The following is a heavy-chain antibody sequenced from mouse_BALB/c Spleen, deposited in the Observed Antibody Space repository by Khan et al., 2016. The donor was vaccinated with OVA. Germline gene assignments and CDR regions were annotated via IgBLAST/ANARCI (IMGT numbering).Heavy chain of an antibody. CDR3: ARAYVGNYRVAIDY. CDR2: IWGDGTT. D-gene: IGHD2-10*01. V-gene: IGHV2-6-7*01. Sequence: QVQLKESGPGLVAPSQSLSITCTVSGFSLTGYGVNWVRQTPGKGLEWLGMIWGDGTTDYNSALNSELSISKDNSKSKVFLKMNSLQTDDTARYFCARAYVGNYRVAIDYWGQGTSVTVSS. CDR1: GFSLTGYG. J-gene: IGHJ4*01.